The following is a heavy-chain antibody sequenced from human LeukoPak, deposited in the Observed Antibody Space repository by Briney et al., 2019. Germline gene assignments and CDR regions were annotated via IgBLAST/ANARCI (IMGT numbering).Heavy chain of an antibody. J-gene: IGHJ3*02. CDR2: ISGSGGST. CDR3: AKADIVVVPAARAAFDI. CDR1: GFTFSSYA. D-gene: IGHD2-2*01. V-gene: IGHV3-23*01. Sequence: GGSLRLPCAASGFTFSSYAMSWVRQAPGKGLEWVSAISGSGGSTYYADSVKGRFTISRDNSKNTLYLQMNSLRAEDTAVYYCAKADIVVVPAARAAFDIWGQGTMVTVSS.